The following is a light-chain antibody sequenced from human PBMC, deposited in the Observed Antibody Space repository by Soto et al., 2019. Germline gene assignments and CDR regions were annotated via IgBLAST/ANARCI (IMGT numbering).Light chain of an antibody. CDR1: RTNIGSNT. CDR3: AAWDDSLSGVV. Sequence: QSVLTQPPSASGTPGQRVTISCSGSRTNIGSNTVNWYQQLPGTAPSLLIYRNNQRPSGVPDRFSGSKSGTSASLAISGLRSEDEADYYCAAWDDSLSGVVFGGGTKLTVL. CDR2: RNN. V-gene: IGLV1-47*01. J-gene: IGLJ2*01.